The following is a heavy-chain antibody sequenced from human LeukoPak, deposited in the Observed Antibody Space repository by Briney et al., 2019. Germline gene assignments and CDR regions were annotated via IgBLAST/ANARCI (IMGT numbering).Heavy chain of an antibody. V-gene: IGHV3-23*01. D-gene: IGHD4-17*01. CDR3: AKDLAKAGYGDYYFDY. J-gene: IGHJ4*02. CDR2: ISGSGGST. Sequence: GGSLRLSCAVYGFTFSSYAMSWIRQAPGKGLEWVSGISGSGGSTYYADSVKGRFTISRDNSKNTLYLQMNSLRAEDTAVYYCAKDLAKAGYGDYYFDYWGQGTLVTVSS. CDR1: GFTFSSYA.